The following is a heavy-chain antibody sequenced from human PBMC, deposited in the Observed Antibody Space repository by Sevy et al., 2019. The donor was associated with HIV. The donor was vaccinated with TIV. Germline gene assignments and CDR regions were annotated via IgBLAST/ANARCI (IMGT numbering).Heavy chain of an antibody. CDR2: TYYRSKWYN. J-gene: IGHJ3*02. D-gene: IGHD3-22*01. Sequence: KQSQTLSLTCSISGDSVSSNSAAGNWIRQSPSRGLEWLGRTYYRSKWYNDYAVSVKSRITINPDTSKNQFSLQLNSVTPEDTAVYYCARDRGDSSGTFDIWGQGTMVTVSS. V-gene: IGHV6-1*01. CDR3: ARDRGDSSGTFDI. CDR1: GDSVSSNSAA.